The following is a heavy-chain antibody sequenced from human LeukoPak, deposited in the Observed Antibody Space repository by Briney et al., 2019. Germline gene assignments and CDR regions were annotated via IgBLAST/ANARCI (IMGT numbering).Heavy chain of an antibody. CDR3: AASESGSCGGLFSYYYMDV. J-gene: IGHJ6*03. Sequence: SETLSLTCTVSGGSISSYYWSWIRQPAGKGLEWIGRIYTSGSTNYNPSLKSRVTMSVDTSKNQFSPKLSSVTAADTAVYYCAASESGSCGGLFSYYYMDVWGKGTTVTVSS. V-gene: IGHV4-4*07. CDR1: GGSISSYY. CDR2: IYTSGST. D-gene: IGHD1-26*01.